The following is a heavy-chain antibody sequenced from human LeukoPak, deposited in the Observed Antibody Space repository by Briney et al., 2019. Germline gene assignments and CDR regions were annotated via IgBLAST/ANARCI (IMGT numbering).Heavy chain of an antibody. D-gene: IGHD3-10*01. CDR2: IYHSGST. J-gene: IGHJ6*03. Sequence: SETLSLTCAVSGGSISSSNWWSWVRRPPGKGLEWIGEIYHSGSTNYNPSLKSRVTISVDTSKNQFSLKLSSVTAADTAVYYCARDSPYYYGSGSATYYMDVWGKGTTVTISS. CDR1: GGSISSSNW. CDR3: ARDSPYYYGSGSATYYMDV. V-gene: IGHV4-4*02.